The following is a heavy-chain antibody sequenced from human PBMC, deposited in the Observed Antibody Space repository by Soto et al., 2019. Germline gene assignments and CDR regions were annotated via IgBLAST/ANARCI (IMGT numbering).Heavy chain of an antibody. Sequence: QVHLEQSGAEVKKPGDSVKVSCKASGYTFTHFYITWVRQAPGQGLEWMGAISPHNFNTNFAQKFQGRVTLTTDTSTNTAYMELRSLTSDDTAVYYCARDEGGYDILTGYYKAHHFDYWGQGGLVTGSS. J-gene: IGHJ4*02. CDR2: ISPHNFNT. CDR3: ARDEGGYDILTGYYKAHHFDY. V-gene: IGHV1-18*01. D-gene: IGHD3-9*01. CDR1: GYTFTHFY.